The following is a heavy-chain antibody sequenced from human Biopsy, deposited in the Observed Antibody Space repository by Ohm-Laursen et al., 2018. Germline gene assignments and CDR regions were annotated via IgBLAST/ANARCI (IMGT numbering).Heavy chain of an antibody. V-gene: IGHV4-39*01. CDR3: ARHPTGFWFDP. Sequence: SHTLSLTCTVSGGSVSRNTNYWAWIRQPPGKGLEWIGRIFFSGIIYYNPTLKSRVSISLHTSKNQISLNLNSVTAADTAVYYCARHPTGFWFDPWGQGTLVIVSS. CDR1: GGSVSRNTNY. J-gene: IGHJ5*02. CDR2: IFFSGII.